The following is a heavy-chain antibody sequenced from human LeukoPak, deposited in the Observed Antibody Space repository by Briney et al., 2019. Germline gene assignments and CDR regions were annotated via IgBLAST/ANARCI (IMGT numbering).Heavy chain of an antibody. CDR3: ARDRGPADSGWHGPPSNWFDP. Sequence: SETLSLTCTVSGGSISSYYWSWIRQPAGKGLEWIGRIYTSGSTNYNPSLKSRVTISVDTSKNQFSLKLNSVTAADTAVYYCARDRGPADSGWHGPPSNWFDPWGQGTLVTVSS. CDR2: IYTSGST. CDR1: GGSISSYY. J-gene: IGHJ5*02. V-gene: IGHV4-4*07. D-gene: IGHD6-19*01.